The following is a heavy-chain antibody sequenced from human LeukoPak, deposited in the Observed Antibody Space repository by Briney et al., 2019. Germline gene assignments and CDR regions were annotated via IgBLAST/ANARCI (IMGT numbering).Heavy chain of an antibody. J-gene: IGHJ4*02. D-gene: IGHD3/OR15-3a*01. CDR2: INPNSGGT. CDR1: GYTFTGYY. CDR3: ARSKGFWTFDD. Sequence: GASVKVSCKASGYTFTGYYMHWVRQVPGQGLEWMGWINPNSGGTNYAQKFQGRITVTRDTSISTGYMELTSLKSDDTAVYYCARSKGFWTFDDWGQGTLITVSS. V-gene: IGHV1-2*02.